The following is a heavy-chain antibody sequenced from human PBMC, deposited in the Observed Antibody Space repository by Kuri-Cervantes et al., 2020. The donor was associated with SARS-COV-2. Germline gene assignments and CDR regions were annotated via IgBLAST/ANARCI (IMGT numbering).Heavy chain of an antibody. D-gene: IGHD2-2*01. CDR3: ARDGYCSSTSCYARRYYYGMDV. V-gene: IGHV3-53*01. Sequence: GESLKISCAAPGFTVSSNYMSWVRQAPGKGLEWVSVIYSGGSTYYADSVKGRFTISRDNSKNTLYLQMNSLRAEDTAVYYCARDGYCSSTSCYARRYYYGMDVWGQGTTVTVSS. CDR1: GFTVSSNY. J-gene: IGHJ6*02. CDR2: IYSGGST.